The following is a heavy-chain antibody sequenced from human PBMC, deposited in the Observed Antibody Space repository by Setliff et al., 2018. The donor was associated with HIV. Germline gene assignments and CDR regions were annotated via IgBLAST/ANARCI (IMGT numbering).Heavy chain of an antibody. D-gene: IGHD3-22*01. CDR1: GFTFSSNG. Sequence: PGGSLRLSCAASGFTFSSNGMHWVRQAPGKGLEWVAFIRYDGSNKYYADSVKGRFTISRDNSKNTLYLQMNSLRAEDTAVYYCAKQGSGYDYYYMDVWGKGTTVTVSS. V-gene: IGHV3-30*02. CDR3: AKQGSGYDYYYMDV. CDR2: IRYDGSNK. J-gene: IGHJ6*03.